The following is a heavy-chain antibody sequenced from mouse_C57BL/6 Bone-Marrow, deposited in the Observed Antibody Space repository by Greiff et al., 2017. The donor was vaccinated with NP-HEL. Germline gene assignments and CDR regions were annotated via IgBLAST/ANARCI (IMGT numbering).Heavy chain of an antibody. CDR3: AMYDYDPYYAMDY. CDR2: IRRGSNTI. CDR1: GFTFSDYG. V-gene: IGHV5-17*01. Sequence: EVQLVESGGGLVKPGGSLKLSCAASGFTFSDYGMPFFLPCPETGLSWFSYIRRGSNTIYYADTVKGRFTISRDNAKNTLFLQMTSLRSEDPAMYYCAMYDYDPYYAMDYWGQGTSVTVSS. D-gene: IGHD2-4*01. J-gene: IGHJ4*01.